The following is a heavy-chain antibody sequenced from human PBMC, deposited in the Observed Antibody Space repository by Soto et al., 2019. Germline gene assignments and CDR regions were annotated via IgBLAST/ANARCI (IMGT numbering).Heavy chain of an antibody. J-gene: IGHJ4*02. D-gene: IGHD3-10*01. CDR2: IDGSGTTK. CDR3: ARGFGRFNY. Sequence: PGGSLRLSCGVSGFTFNDFEMNWVHQAPGKGLEWLAYIDGSGTTKKYADSVRGRFTISRDNPNNSLFLQMSSLSAADTAIYYCARGFGRFNYWGQGTLVSVSS. V-gene: IGHV3-48*03. CDR1: GFTFNDFE.